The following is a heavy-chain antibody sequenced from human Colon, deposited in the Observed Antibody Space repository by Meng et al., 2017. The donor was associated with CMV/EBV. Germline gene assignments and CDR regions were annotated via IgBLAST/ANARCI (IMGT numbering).Heavy chain of an antibody. Sequence: KVSCKGRGYIFATSWIAWVRQMPGTGLEWMGSIYPSDSDTRYSQSLQGQVSLSADKSISTANLQLTNLKASDSAMYYCVRLLGIAAGGIDHWGQGTLVTVSS. J-gene: IGHJ4*02. CDR3: VRLLGIAAGGIDH. CDR1: GYIFATSW. V-gene: IGHV5-51*01. CDR2: IYPSDSDT. D-gene: IGHD6-13*01.